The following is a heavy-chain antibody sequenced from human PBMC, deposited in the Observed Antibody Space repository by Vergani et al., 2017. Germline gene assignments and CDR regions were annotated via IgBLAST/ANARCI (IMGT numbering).Heavy chain of an antibody. J-gene: IGHJ6*03. CDR3: ARGRRIDILTGYSDYYYYMDV. V-gene: IGHV3-11*01. CDR2: ISSSGSTI. CDR1: GFTFSDYY. D-gene: IGHD3-9*01. Sequence: QVQLVESGGGLVKPGGSLRLSCAASGFTFSDYYMSWIRQAPGKGLEWVSYISSSGSTIYYADSVKGRFTISRDNAKNSLYLQMNSLTAEDTAVYYCARGRRIDILTGYSDYYYYMDVWGKGTTVTVSS.